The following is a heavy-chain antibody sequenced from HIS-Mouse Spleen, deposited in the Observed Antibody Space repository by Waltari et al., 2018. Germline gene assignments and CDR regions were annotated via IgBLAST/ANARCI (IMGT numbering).Heavy chain of an antibody. CDR1: GGSFSGYY. CDR2: INHSGST. CDR3: ARDQKLGDDAFDI. J-gene: IGHJ3*02. D-gene: IGHD7-27*01. Sequence: QVQLQQWGAGLLKPSETLSLTCAVYGGSFSGYYWSWIRQPPGKGLEWIGEINHSGSTNYNPSLKSRVTISVDTSKNQFSLKLSSVTAADTAVYYCARDQKLGDDAFDIWGQGTMVTVSS. V-gene: IGHV4-34*01.